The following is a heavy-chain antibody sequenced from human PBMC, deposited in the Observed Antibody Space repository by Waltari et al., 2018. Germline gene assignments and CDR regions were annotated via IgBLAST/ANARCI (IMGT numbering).Heavy chain of an antibody. V-gene: IGHV4-59*11. CDR1: GGSISSHY. CDR2: IYYSGST. J-gene: IGHJ4*02. Sequence: QVQLQESGPGLVKPSEALSLTCTVSGGSISSHYWSWIRQPPGKGLEWIGYIYYSGSTNYNPSLKSRVTISVDTSKNQFSLKLSSVTAADTAVYYCARGGMITFGGVINYWGQGTLVTVSS. CDR3: ARGGMITFGGVINY. D-gene: IGHD3-16*02.